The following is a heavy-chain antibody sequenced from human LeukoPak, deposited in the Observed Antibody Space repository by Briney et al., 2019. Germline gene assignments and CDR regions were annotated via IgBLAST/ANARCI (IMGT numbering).Heavy chain of an antibody. J-gene: IGHJ4*02. Sequence: HGESLKISCQGSGYRFIRNWIGWLRQMPGKGLEWMAIIYPGDSDTRYSPSFQGQVTISADKSISTAYLQWSSLTASDTAMYYCARLGTSATYFEFWGQGTLVTVSS. D-gene: IGHD2-15*01. CDR2: IYPGDSDT. CDR3: ARLGTSATYFEF. CDR1: GYRFIRNW. V-gene: IGHV5-51*01.